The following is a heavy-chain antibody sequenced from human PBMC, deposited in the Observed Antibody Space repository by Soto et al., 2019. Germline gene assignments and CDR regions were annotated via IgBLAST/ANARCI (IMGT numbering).Heavy chain of an antibody. Sequence: PSETLSLTCTVSGGSISSYYWSWIRQPPGKGLEWIGYIYYSGSTNYNPSLKSRVTISVDTSKNQFSLKLSSVTAADTAVYYCGRGHSSGWIDAFDIWGQGTMVTVSS. D-gene: IGHD6-19*01. CDR2: IYYSGST. CDR1: GGSISSYY. CDR3: GRGHSSGWIDAFDI. V-gene: IGHV4-59*01. J-gene: IGHJ3*02.